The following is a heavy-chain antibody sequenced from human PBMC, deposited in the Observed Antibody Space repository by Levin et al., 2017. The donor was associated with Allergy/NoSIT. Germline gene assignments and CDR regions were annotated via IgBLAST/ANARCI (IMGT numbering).Heavy chain of an antibody. J-gene: IGHJ4*02. CDR3: AHSKRATWAYYFDF. CDR2: IYWVDDK. Sequence: ASGPTLVKPTQTLTLTCTFSGFSLSTSGVGVGWIRQPPGNALEWLALIYWVDDKRYSPSLKSRLTITKDTSKNQVVLTMTNMDPVDTATDYCAHSKRATWAYYFDFWGQGTLVTVAS. V-gene: IGHV2-5*02. D-gene: IGHD1-26*01. CDR1: GFSLSTSGVG.